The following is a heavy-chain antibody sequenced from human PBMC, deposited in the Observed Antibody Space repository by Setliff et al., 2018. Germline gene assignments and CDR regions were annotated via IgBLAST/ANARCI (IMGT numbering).Heavy chain of an antibody. D-gene: IGHD5-12*01. CDR2: IYPGDSDI. V-gene: IGHV5-51*01. J-gene: IGHJ4*02. Sequence: GESLKISCKTSGYIFNNYWIVWVRQLPGEGLECMGIIYPGDSDIRYSPSFEGQVTISADKSISTAYLHWSSLKASDTAMYYCARPREGYKSFQYWGQGTQVTVSS. CDR1: GYIFNNYW. CDR3: ARPREGYKSFQY.